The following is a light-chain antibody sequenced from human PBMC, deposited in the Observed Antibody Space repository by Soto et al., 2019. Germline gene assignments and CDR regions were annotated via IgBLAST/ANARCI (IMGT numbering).Light chain of an antibody. CDR1: QSVSTY. J-gene: IGKJ2*01. V-gene: IGKV3-11*01. Sequence: EIVLTQSPGTLSLSPGERATLSCRTSQSVSTYLAWYQQKPGQAPRLLIYGASNSATGIPARFSGSGSGTDFTLTISSLEPEDFAVYYCQQRGNWPPYTFGQGTKLEIK. CDR2: GAS. CDR3: QQRGNWPPYT.